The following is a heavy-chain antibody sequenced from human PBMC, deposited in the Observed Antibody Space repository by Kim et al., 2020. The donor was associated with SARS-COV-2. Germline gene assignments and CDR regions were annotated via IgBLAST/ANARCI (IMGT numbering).Heavy chain of an antibody. J-gene: IGHJ3*02. V-gene: IGHV3-7*01. CDR1: GFTFSSYW. CDR2: IKQDGSEK. CDR3: ARETLWFGANAFDI. D-gene: IGHD3-10*01. Sequence: GGSLRLSCAASGFTFSSYWMSWVRQAPGKGLEWVANIKQDGSEKYYVDSVKGRFTISRDNAKNSLYLQMNSLRAEDTAVYYCARETLWFGANAFDIWGQGTMVTVSS.